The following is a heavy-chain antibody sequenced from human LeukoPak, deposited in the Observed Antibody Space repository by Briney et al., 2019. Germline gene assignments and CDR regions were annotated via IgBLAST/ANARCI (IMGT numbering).Heavy chain of an antibody. D-gene: IGHD6-13*01. CDR1: GFTFSSYG. J-gene: IGHJ5*02. CDR3: AKVGGVAAGTSNWFDP. V-gene: IGHV3-23*01. CDR2: ISGSGGST. Sequence: LPGGSLRLSCAASGFTFSSYGMSWVRQAPGKGLEWVSAISGSGGSTYYADSVKGRFTISRDNSKNTLYLQMNNLRAEDTAVYYCAKVGGVAAGTSNWFDPWGQGTLVTVSS.